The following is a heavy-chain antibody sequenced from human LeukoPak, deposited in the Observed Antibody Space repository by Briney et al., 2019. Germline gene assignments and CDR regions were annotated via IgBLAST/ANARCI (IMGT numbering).Heavy chain of an antibody. V-gene: IGHV4-34*01. CDR3: ARAIPPKDIVVVPAALDY. Sequence: PSETLSLTCAVYGGSFSGYYWSWTRQPPGKGLEWIGEINHSGSTNYNPSLKSRVTISVDTSKNQFSLKLSSVTAADTAVYYCARAIPPKDIVVVPAALDYWGQGTLVTVSS. CDR2: INHSGST. D-gene: IGHD2-2*01. CDR1: GGSFSGYY. J-gene: IGHJ4*02.